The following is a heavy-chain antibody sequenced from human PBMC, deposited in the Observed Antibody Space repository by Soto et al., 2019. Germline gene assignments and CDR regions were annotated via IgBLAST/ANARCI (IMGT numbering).Heavy chain of an antibody. J-gene: IGHJ4*02. CDR1: GFTFSSYA. D-gene: IGHD6-19*01. Sequence: GGSLRLSCAASGFTFSSYAMSWVRQAPGKGLEWVSAISGSGGSTYYADSVKGRFTISRDNSKNTLYLQMNSLRAEDTAVYYCAKDLGYSSGWHYFDYWGQGTLVTVSS. CDR3: AKDLGYSSGWHYFDY. V-gene: IGHV3-23*01. CDR2: ISGSGGST.